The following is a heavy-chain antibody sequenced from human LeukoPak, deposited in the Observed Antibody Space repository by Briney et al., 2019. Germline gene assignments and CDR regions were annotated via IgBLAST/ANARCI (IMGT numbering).Heavy chain of an antibody. CDR3: TTDGVVTGTTASDY. Sequence: PGGSLRLSCAASGFTFSSYAMSWVRQAPGKGLEWVSAISGSGGSTYYADSVKGRFTISRDNSKNTLYLQMNSLRAEDTAVYYCTTDGVVTGTTASDYWGQGTLVTVSS. CDR1: GFTFSSYA. CDR2: ISGSGGST. D-gene: IGHD1-7*01. V-gene: IGHV3-23*01. J-gene: IGHJ4*02.